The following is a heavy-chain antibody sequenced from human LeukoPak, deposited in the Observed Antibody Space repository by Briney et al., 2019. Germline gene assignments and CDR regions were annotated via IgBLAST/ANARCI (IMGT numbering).Heavy chain of an antibody. CDR3: ARQPRPAQWELQRGCFDF. J-gene: IGHJ4*02. Sequence: GGSLRLSCAASGFTLSSYSINWVRQAPGRGLEWVAHSSSTSIDAIYHADSVKGRFTISRDKARNSLFLQMNSLRDEDTGVYFCARQPRPAQWELQRGCFDFWGLGTLVTVSS. V-gene: IGHV3-48*02. CDR1: GFTLSSYS. CDR2: SSSTSIDAI. D-gene: IGHD1-1*01.